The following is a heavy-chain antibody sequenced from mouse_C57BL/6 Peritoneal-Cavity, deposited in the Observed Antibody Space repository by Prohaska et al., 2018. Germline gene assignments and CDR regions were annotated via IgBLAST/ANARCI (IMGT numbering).Heavy chain of an antibody. J-gene: IGHJ1*03. Sequence: QIQLQQSGPELVKPGASVKISCKASGYTFTDYYINWVKQRPGQGLEWIGWIYPGSGNTKYNEKFKGKATLTVDTSSSTAYMQLSSRTSEDSAVYFCARKSGSYYGSSDGYFDVWGTGTTVTVSS. CDR2: IYPGSGNT. CDR1: GYTFTDYY. D-gene: IGHD1-1*01. V-gene: IGHV1-84*01. CDR3: ARKSGSYYGSSDGYFDV.